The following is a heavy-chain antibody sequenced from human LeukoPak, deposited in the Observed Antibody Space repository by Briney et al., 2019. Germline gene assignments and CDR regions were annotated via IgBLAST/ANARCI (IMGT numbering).Heavy chain of an antibody. Sequence: GESLKISCKGSGYSFTSYWIGWVRQMPGKGLEWMGIIYPGDSDTGYSPSFQGQVTISADKSISTAYLLWSSLKASDTAMYYCASRQGSGWYYFDYWGQGTLVTVSS. J-gene: IGHJ4*02. CDR3: ASRQGSGWYYFDY. V-gene: IGHV5-51*01. D-gene: IGHD6-19*01. CDR2: IYPGDSDT. CDR1: GYSFTSYW.